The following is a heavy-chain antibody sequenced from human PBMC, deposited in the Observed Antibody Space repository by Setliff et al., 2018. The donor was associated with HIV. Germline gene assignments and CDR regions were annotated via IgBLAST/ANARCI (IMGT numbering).Heavy chain of an antibody. Sequence: SVKVSCKASGGTFSSYAISWVRQAPGQGLEWMGGIIPIFGTANYAQRFQGRVTLTSDSSISTAYMELSRLRSDDTATYYCTRDYAHYFDFWGQGTLVTVSS. CDR2: IIPIFGTA. D-gene: IGHD3-16*01. V-gene: IGHV1-69*05. CDR3: TRDYAHYFDF. J-gene: IGHJ4*02. CDR1: GGTFSSYA.